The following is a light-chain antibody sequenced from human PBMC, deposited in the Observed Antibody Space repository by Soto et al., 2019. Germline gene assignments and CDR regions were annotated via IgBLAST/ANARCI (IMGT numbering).Light chain of an antibody. CDR1: QSINNW. V-gene: IGKV1-5*01. J-gene: IGKJ1*01. Sequence: DIRMTQSPSTLSASVGDRVTITCRASQSINNWLAWYQQKSGKAPKLLVYDASNLEGGVPSRFSGSGSGTEFTLTISSLQPDDFATDYCQQYKNSSPWTFGQGTKVEIK. CDR2: DAS. CDR3: QQYKNSSPWT.